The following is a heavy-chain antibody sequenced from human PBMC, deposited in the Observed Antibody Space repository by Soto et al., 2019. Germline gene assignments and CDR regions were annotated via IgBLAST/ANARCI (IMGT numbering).Heavy chain of an antibody. CDR2: IHYSGST. CDR3: ARHVNVAVAGTGFDY. CDR1: GGSISSYY. Sequence: QVQLQESGPGLVKPSETLSLTCTVSGGSISSYYWSWIRQPPGKELEWIGHIHYSGSTNYNPSLRSRVTMSVVPSQNQFSLKLSSETAADTAVYYCARHVNVAVAGTGFDYWGQGTLVTVSS. D-gene: IGHD6-19*01. V-gene: IGHV4-59*08. J-gene: IGHJ4*02.